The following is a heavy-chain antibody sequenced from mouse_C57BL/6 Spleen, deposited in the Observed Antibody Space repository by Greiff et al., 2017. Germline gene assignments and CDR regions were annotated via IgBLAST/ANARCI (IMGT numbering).Heavy chain of an antibody. D-gene: IGHD2-2*01. V-gene: IGHV1-50*01. Sequence: QVQLQQPGAELVKPGASVKLSCKASGYTFTSYWMQWVKQRPGQGLEWIGEIDPSDSYTNYNQKFKGKATLTVDTSSSTAYMQLSSLTSEDSAVYYCAIWLHAMDYWGQGTSVTVSS. CDR3: AIWLHAMDY. CDR1: GYTFTSYW. CDR2: IDPSDSYT. J-gene: IGHJ4*01.